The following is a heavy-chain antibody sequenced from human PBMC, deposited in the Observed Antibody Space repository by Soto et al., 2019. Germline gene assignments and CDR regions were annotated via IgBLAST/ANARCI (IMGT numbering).Heavy chain of an antibody. V-gene: IGHV1-18*01. CDR2: ISAHNDNT. D-gene: IGHD1-1*01. CDR3: ARGRYGDY. J-gene: IGHJ4*02. CDR1: GYTFTSYG. Sequence: QVHLVQSGAEVKKPGASVKVSCKCSGYTFTSYGITWVRQAPGQGLEWMGWISAHNDNTDYAQKLQGRVTVARDTSPGPAYLEPRSLRADDTAVDYCARGRYGDYWGQGALVTVSS.